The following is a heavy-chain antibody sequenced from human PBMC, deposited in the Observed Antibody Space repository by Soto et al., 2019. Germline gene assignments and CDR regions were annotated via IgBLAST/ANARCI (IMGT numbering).Heavy chain of an antibody. Sequence: QVQLVESGGGVVQPGRSLRLSCAASGFTFSSYGMHWVRQAPGKGLEWVAVISYDGSNKYYADSVKGRFTISRDNSKNTLYLQMNSLRAEDTAVYYCARDQGYRGYYYYYGMDVWGQGTTVTVSS. CDR3: ARDQGYRGYYYYYGMDV. CDR2: ISYDGSNK. J-gene: IGHJ6*02. D-gene: IGHD5-12*01. V-gene: IGHV3-30*03. CDR1: GFTFSSYG.